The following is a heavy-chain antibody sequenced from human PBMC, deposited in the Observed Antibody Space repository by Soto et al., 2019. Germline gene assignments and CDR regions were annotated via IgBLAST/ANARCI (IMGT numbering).Heavy chain of an antibody. J-gene: IGHJ6*02. CDR1: GGPVSGDDLY. V-gene: IGHV4-31*02. CDR2: VYHTGTT. D-gene: IGHD3-22*01. CDR3: ARALVTDYNSRDYPYYFAMDV. Sequence: HLQESGPGLVKPSQTLSLTCVVSGGPVSGDDLYWSWIRHLPGKGLEWIANVYHTGTTYYNPSLKSRVSMSVDTSKNQFSLILASVTAADTAVYYCARALVTDYNSRDYPYYFAMDVWGQGTSVTVSS.